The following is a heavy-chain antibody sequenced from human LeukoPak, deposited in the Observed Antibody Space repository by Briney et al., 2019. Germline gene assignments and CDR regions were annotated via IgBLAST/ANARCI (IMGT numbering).Heavy chain of an antibody. CDR1: GFTFSNYN. V-gene: IGHV3-21*01. Sequence: GGSLRLSCAASGFTFSNYNMNWVRQAPGKGLEWVSSISSSSSHKYYADSVKGRFTISRDNATNSLYLQINSLRVEDTAVYFCARERDFNGNLDYWGQGTLVTVSS. D-gene: IGHD2-21*02. CDR2: ISSSSSHK. J-gene: IGHJ4*02. CDR3: ARERDFNGNLDY.